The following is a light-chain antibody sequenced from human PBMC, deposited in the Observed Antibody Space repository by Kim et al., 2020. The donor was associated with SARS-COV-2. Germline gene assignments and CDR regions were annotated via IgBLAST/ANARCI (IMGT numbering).Light chain of an antibody. CDR3: QSYNRSNVI. Sequence: GSTVAISDTRGSGSIGDNYVQWYQQRPGGAPTTLIYEDDQRPSGVPDRFSGSIDSSSNSASLTISGLKTEDEADYYCQSYNRSNVIFGGGTQLTVL. CDR1: SGSIGDNY. V-gene: IGLV6-57*03. CDR2: EDD. J-gene: IGLJ2*01.